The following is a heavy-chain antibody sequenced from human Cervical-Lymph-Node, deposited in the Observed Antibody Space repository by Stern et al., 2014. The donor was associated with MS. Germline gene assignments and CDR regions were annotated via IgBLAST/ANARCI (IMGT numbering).Heavy chain of an antibody. J-gene: IGHJ4*02. CDR3: ARDTSSPERSDW. V-gene: IGHV3-53*01. CDR2: RTNVVST. D-gene: IGHD1-1*01. CDR1: GFTVSRDY. Sequence: EVQLVESGGGVIQPGGSLRLSCTASGFTVSRDYMTWVRQAPGKGLEWVSLRTNVVSTVYADSVKGRFTISRDDSKNTVYLHMTSLRAEDTAMYYCARDTSSPERSDWWGQGTLVTVSS.